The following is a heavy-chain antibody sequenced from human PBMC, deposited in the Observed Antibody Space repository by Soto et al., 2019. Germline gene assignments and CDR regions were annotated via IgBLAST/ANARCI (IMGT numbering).Heavy chain of an antibody. CDR1: GFTFRNYA. V-gene: IGHV3-30*03. CDR3: ATNLKDFWSGYLSLDVFDM. CDR2: ISYDGRNK. Sequence: GGSLRLSCVGSGFTFRNYAIHWVRQAPGKGLEWVAVISYDGRNKYFGDSVQGRFTISRDNSKNTLSLQMNSLRTEDTALYYCATNLKDFWSGYLSLDVFDMWGQGTMVTVSS. J-gene: IGHJ3*02. D-gene: IGHD3-3*01.